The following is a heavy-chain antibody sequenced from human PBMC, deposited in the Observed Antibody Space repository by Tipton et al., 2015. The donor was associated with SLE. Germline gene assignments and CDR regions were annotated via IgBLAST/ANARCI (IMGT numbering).Heavy chain of an antibody. J-gene: IGHJ3*02. CDR2: IYYSGST. Sequence: TLSLTCTVSGGSISSGDYYWSWIRQPPGKGLEWIGCIYYSGSTYYNPSLKSLVTISVDTSNKQFSRKLNSVTAADTAVYYWARDPSSTHDAFDIWGQGTMVTVSS. CDR1: GGSISSGDYY. V-gene: IGHV4-30-4*08. CDR3: ARDPSSTHDAFDI. D-gene: IGHD6-13*01.